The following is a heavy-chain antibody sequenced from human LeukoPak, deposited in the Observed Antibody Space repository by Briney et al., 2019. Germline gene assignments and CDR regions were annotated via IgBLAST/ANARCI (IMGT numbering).Heavy chain of an antibody. CDR1: GYTFTGYY. Sequence: ASVKVSCKASGYTFTGYYMHWVRQAPGQGLEWMGWINPNSGGTNHAQKFQGRVTMTRDKSISTAYMELSRLRSDDTAVYYCAGGGGAYCGGDCYNDAFDIWGQGTMVTVSS. J-gene: IGHJ3*02. CDR3: AGGGGAYCGGDCYNDAFDI. V-gene: IGHV1-2*02. CDR2: INPNSGGT. D-gene: IGHD2-21*01.